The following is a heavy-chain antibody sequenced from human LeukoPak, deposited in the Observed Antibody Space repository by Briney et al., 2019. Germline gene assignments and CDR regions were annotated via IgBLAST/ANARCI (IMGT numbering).Heavy chain of an antibody. CDR3: ASGGVTYYYDSSGYSFDY. Sequence: SETLSLTCTVSGGSISSYYWSWIRQPAGKGLEWIGRIYTSGSTNYNPSLKSRVTMSVDTSKNQFSLKLSSVTAADTAVYYCASGGVTYYYDSSGYSFDYWGQGTLVTVSS. CDR2: IYTSGST. V-gene: IGHV4-4*07. J-gene: IGHJ4*02. D-gene: IGHD3-22*01. CDR1: GGSISSYY.